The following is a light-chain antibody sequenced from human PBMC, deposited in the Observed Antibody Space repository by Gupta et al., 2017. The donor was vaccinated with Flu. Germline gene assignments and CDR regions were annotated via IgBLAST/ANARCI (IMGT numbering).Light chain of an antibody. V-gene: IGKV3-15*01. CDR1: QSVGSD. Sequence: EIVMTQSPATLSVSPGERATVSCRASQSVGSDLAWYQQKPGQAPRLLIHDASVRDTGVAARFTGSGYGTEFTLTINSRQSEDFAVYYCQQYKNWPPITFGGGTKVDI. CDR2: DAS. J-gene: IGKJ4*01. CDR3: QQYKNWPPIT.